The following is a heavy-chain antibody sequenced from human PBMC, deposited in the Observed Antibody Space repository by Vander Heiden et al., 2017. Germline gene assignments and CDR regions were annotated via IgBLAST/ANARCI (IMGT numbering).Heavy chain of an antibody. V-gene: IGHV3-53*01. CDR1: GVTINNNH. CDR3: GRGYYGMDV. Sequence: EVQLVESGGGLIQPGGSLRLSCAASGVTINNNHMSWVRQAPGKGLEWVSVIYGGGTTVDADSVKGRFTVSRDNSKNTLSIKMNRLRADDTAVDDCGRGYYGMDVWGQGTTVTVSS. J-gene: IGHJ6*02. CDR2: IYGGGTT.